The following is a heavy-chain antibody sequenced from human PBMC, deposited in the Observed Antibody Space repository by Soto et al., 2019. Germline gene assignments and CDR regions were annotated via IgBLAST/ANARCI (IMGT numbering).Heavy chain of an antibody. CDR1: GYSFTSYW. D-gene: IGHD3-22*01. CDR2: IYPGDSDT. J-gene: IGHJ4*02. CDR3: ARPHSSNYYDSSGYYYPPGY. Sequence: RESLKISCKGSGYSFTSYWIGWVRQMPGKGLEWTGIIYPGDSDTRYSPSFQGQVTISADKSISTAYLQWGSLKASDTAMYYCARPHSSNYYDSSGYYYPPGYWGQGTLVTVSS. V-gene: IGHV5-51*01.